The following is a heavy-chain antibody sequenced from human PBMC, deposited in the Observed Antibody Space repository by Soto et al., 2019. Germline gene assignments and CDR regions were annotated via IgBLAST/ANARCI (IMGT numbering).Heavy chain of an antibody. D-gene: IGHD3-16*02. Sequence: SVKVSCKTSGGTFSSYAISWVRQAPGRGLEWMGGIIPIFDITNHAQKFQGRVTISAEKSISTAYLQWSSLKASDTAMYYCARLSKGPSYRYTGGMDVWGQGTTVTVSS. V-gene: IGHV1-69*10. CDR2: IIPIFDIT. CDR1: GGTFSSYA. CDR3: ARLSKGPSYRYTGGMDV. J-gene: IGHJ6*02.